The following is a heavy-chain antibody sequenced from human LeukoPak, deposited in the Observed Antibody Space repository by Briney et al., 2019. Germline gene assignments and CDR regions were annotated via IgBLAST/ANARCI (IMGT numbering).Heavy chain of an antibody. J-gene: IGHJ3*02. CDR1: EYSFTIYL. Sequence: LNISCKGSEYSFTIYLLGLVRHTPRKGLGWVGIIYPGASDTRYSPSFQGQVTISADKSISTAYLQWSSLKASDTAMYYCARLRPQDAFDIWGRGTMVTVSS. V-gene: IGHV5-51*01. CDR2: IYPGASDT. CDR3: ARLRPQDAFDI.